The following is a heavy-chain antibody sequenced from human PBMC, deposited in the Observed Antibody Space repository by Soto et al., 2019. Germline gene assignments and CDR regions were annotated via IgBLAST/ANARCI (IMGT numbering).Heavy chain of an antibody. V-gene: IGHV1-69*06. CDR3: ARDPTYASGMGYYGTDV. Sequence: GASVKVSCKASGGTFSSYAISWVRQAPGQGLEWMGGIIPIFGTANYAQKFQGRVTITADKSTSTAYMELSSLRSEDTAVYYCARDPTYASGMGYYGTDVSCQGTTVTVFS. D-gene: IGHD3-10*01. CDR1: GGTFSSYA. CDR2: IIPIFGTA. J-gene: IGHJ6*02.